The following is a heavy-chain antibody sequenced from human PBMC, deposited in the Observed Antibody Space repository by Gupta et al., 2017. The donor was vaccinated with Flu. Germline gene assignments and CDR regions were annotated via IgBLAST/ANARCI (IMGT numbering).Heavy chain of an antibody. J-gene: IGHJ5*02. V-gene: IGHV1-2*02. CDR2: INPNSGGT. CDR1: GYTFTGYY. D-gene: IGHD6-19*01. Sequence: QVQLVQSGAEVKKPGASVKVSCKASGYTFTGYYMHWVRQAPGQGLEWMGWINPNSGGTNYAQKLQGRVTMTRDTSISTAYMELSRLRSDDTAVYDCARAVYGIAGAGTCWWFDPWGQGTLVTVYS. CDR3: ARAVYGIAGAGTCWWFDP.